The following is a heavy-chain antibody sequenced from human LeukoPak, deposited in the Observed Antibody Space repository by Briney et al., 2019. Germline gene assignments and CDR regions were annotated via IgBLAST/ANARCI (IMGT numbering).Heavy chain of an antibody. V-gene: IGHV4-34*01. Sequence: SETLSLTCAVYGGSFSGYYWSWIRQPPGKGLEWIGEINHSGSTNYNPSLKSRVTISVDTSKNQFSLKLSSVTAADTAVYYCARGRSLRILTGYYYYYGMDVWGQGTTVTASS. CDR2: INHSGST. CDR1: GGSFSGYY. J-gene: IGHJ6*02. CDR3: ARGRSLRILTGYYYYYGMDV. D-gene: IGHD3-9*01.